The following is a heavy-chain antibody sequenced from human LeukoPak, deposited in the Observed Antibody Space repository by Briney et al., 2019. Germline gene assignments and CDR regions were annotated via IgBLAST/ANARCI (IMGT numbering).Heavy chain of an antibody. V-gene: IGHV3-48*03. J-gene: IGHJ5*02. CDR1: GFTFSSYE. CDR2: ISSSGSTI. Sequence: GGSLRLSCAASGFTFSSYEMNWVRQAPGKGLEWVSYISSSGSTIYYADSVKGRFTISRDNSKNMVYLQMNSLRAEDKAFYYCGKDSYLGVNRFDPRGQGTLVTVSS. D-gene: IGHD1-26*01. CDR3: GKDSYLGVNRFDP.